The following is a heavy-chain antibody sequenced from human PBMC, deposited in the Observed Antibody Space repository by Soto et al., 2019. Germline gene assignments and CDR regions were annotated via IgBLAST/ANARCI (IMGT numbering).Heavy chain of an antibody. D-gene: IGHD6-19*01. CDR1: GYTFTSYD. V-gene: IGHV1-8*01. CDR2: MNPNSGNT. J-gene: IGHJ5*02. CDR3: ERAEQWQDWFDP. Sequence: QVQLVQSGAEVKKPGASVKVSCKASGYTFTSYDINWVRQATGQGLEWMGWMNPNSGNTGYAQKFQGRVTMTRNTSISTGYTELSRLGSDDTAVYCCERAEQWQDWFDPWGQGTLVTVSS.